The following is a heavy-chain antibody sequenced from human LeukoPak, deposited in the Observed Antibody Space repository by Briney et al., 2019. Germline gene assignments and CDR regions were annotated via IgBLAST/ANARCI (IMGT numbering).Heavy chain of an antibody. CDR2: VSGSGRNT. D-gene: IGHD1-26*01. CDR3: VKSRRVGANQRGLFDY. V-gene: IGHV3-23*01. J-gene: IGHJ4*02. Sequence: GGSLRLSCAASGFTVSSNYMSWVRQAPGKGLEWVSSVSGSGRNTFYPDSVEGRFTISGDNSKNTVYLQMNSLRADDTAVYYCVKSRRVGANQRGLFDYWGQGTLVTVSP. CDR1: GFTVSSNY.